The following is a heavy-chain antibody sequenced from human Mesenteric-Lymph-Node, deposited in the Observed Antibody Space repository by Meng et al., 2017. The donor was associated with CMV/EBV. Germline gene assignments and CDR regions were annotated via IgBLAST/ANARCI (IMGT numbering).Heavy chain of an antibody. CDR3: AKDGGGLFGMADYGLDV. CDR2: VSGSGYST. CDR1: GFTFSSYA. J-gene: IGHJ6*02. Sequence: GESLKISCAASGFTFSSYAMVWVRQAPGKGVEWVSAVSGSGYSTSYADSVKGRFTISRDNSENTLYLQMNSLRVEDTAIYYCAKDGGGLFGMADYGLDVWGQGTTVTVS. V-gene: IGHV3-23*01. D-gene: IGHD3-3*01.